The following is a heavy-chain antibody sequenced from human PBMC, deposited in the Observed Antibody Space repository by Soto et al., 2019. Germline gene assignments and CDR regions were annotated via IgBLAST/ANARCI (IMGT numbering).Heavy chain of an antibody. D-gene: IGHD1-26*01. Sequence: GGSLRLSCAASGFTFSSYGMHWVRQAPGKGLEWVAVIWYDGSNKYYADSVKGRFTISRDNSKNTLYLQMNSLRAEDTAVYYCARDWPRGSRASPGGMDVWGQGTTVTVSS. CDR1: GFTFSSYG. CDR2: IWYDGSNK. CDR3: ARDWPRGSRASPGGMDV. V-gene: IGHV3-33*01. J-gene: IGHJ6*02.